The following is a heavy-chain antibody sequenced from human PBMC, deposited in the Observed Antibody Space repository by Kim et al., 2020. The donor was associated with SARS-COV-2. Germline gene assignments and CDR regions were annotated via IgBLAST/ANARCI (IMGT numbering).Heavy chain of an antibody. CDR3: ATLVVAATPWVDY. V-gene: IGHV3-23*01. J-gene: IGHJ4*02. D-gene: IGHD2-15*01. Sequence: YAEPVKCRFTISTDNSKNTLYVQMNSLRAEDTAVYYCATLVVAATPWVDYWGQGTLVTVSS.